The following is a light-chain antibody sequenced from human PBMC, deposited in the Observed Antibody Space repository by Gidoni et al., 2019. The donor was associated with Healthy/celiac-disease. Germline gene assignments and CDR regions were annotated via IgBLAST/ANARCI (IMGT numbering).Light chain of an antibody. CDR3: QQYYSTPWP. CDR2: WAS. J-gene: IGKJ1*01. CDR1: QSVLYSSNNKNY. V-gene: IGKV4-1*01. Sequence: DIVMTQSPASLAVSLGERATINCKSSQSVLYSSNNKNYLAWYQQKPGQPPKLLIYWASTRESGVPDRFSGSGSGTDFTLTISSLQAEDVAVYYCQQYYSTPWPFGQGTKVEIK.